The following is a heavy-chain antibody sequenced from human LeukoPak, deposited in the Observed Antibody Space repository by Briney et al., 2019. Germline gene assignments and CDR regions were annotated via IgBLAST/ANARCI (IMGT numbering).Heavy chain of an antibody. J-gene: IGHJ5*02. CDR2: IHYSGRT. CDR1: GGSISGNY. V-gene: IGHV4-59*08. CDR3: ARLVVTSGLDWFDP. D-gene: IGHD3-22*01. Sequence: PSETLSLTCTVSGGSISGNYWSWIRQPPGMGLEWIGYIHYSGRTNSSPSLKSRVTISVDTSKNQFSLKLTSVTAADTAVYYCARLVVTSGLDWFDPWGQGTLVTVSS.